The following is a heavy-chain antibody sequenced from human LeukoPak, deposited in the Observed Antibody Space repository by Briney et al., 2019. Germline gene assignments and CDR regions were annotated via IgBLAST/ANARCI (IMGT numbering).Heavy chain of an antibody. CDR3: ARAGTAAFFDY. CDR1: GFTFGSYW. Sequence: GGSLRLSCAAAPGFTFGSYWMSWVRQAPGKGLEWVANIKEDGSEKYFVDSVKGRSTISRDNAKNSLYLQMNSLRVEDTAVYYCARAGTAAFFDYWGQGTPVTVSS. D-gene: IGHD1-1*01. J-gene: IGHJ4*02. CDR2: IKEDGSEK. V-gene: IGHV3-7*04.